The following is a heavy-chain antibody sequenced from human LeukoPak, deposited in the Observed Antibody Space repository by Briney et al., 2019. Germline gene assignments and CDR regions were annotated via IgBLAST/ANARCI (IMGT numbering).Heavy chain of an antibody. Sequence: AGSLRLSCAASGFTLSSYWMHWVRPAPGEGLVWVSSIDPGGSTTNYADSVKGRFTTSRDNAKNTLDLQMNSLRAEDTALYYCTRVQAGRAGLMDVWGRGTTVTVS. V-gene: IGHV3-74*01. CDR2: IDPGGSTT. D-gene: IGHD6-13*01. J-gene: IGHJ6*02. CDR1: GFTLSSYW. CDR3: TRVQAGRAGLMDV.